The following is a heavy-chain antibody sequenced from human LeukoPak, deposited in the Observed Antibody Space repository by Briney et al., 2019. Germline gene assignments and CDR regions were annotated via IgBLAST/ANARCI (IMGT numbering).Heavy chain of an antibody. CDR2: ISAYNGNT. V-gene: IGHV1-18*01. CDR1: GYTFTSYG. CDR3: AIDYGDRSDSDY. D-gene: IGHD4-17*01. J-gene: IGHJ4*02. Sequence: ASVKVSCKASGYTFTSYGISWVRQAPGQRLEWMGWISAYNGNTNYAQKLQGRVTMTTDTSTSTAYMELRSLRSDDTAVYYCAIDYGDRSDSDYWGQGTLVTVSS.